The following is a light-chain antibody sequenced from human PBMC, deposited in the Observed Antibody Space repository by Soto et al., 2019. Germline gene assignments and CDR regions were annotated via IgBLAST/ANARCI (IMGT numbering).Light chain of an antibody. CDR3: QSYDSSLSGWL. Sequence: QSVLTLPPSVSGAPGQRVTISCTGSSSNIGAGYNVHWYQQVPGTAPKLLIYGDSNRPSGVPDRFSGSKSGTSASLAITGLQAEDEADYYCQSYDSSLSGWLFGGGTKLTVL. V-gene: IGLV1-40*01. CDR2: GDS. J-gene: IGLJ3*02. CDR1: SSNIGAGYN.